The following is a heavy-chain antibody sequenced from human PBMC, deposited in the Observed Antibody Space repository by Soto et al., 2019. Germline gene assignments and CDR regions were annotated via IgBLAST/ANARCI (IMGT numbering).Heavy chain of an antibody. Sequence: QVQLQQWGAGLLKPSETLSLNCAVTGGSLSGYYWSWIRQPPGKGLEWIGEVKDGGHTNYSPSLRGRVTRSSDPPNNQFSLRLNSVTAADTGVYYCARGQEGVVATHWDQGSLVTVSS. J-gene: IGHJ4*02. CDR1: GGSLSGYY. CDR3: ARGQEGVVATH. CDR2: VKDGGHT. V-gene: IGHV4-34*01. D-gene: IGHD5-12*01.